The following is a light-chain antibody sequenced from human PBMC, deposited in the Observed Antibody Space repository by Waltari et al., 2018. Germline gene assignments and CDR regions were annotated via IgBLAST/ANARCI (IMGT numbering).Light chain of an antibody. J-gene: IGLJ1*01. V-gene: IGLV1-47*01. CDR1: NSNVGINY. CDR2: RNN. Sequence: QSVLTQPPSVSGAPGQRVTISCSGSNSNVGINYVSWFQHVPGAAPSLLIYRNNQRPSGVPDRFSGSKSGSSASLAISGLRSEDDADYYCAAWDVSLRGIFGTGTRVTVL. CDR3: AAWDVSLRGI.